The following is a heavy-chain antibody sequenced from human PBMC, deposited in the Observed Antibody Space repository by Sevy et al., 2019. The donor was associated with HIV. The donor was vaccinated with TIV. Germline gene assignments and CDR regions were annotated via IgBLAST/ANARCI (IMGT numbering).Heavy chain of an antibody. Sequence: EGSLRLSCAASGFTFSDYYMSWIRQAPGKGLEWVSYISSSGSTIYYADSVKGRFTISRDNAKNSLYLQMNRLRAEDTAVYYCARAEYSCSSVSPGAFDIWGQGTMVTVSS. CDR1: GFTFSDYY. CDR2: ISSSGSTI. CDR3: ARAEYSCSSVSPGAFDI. D-gene: IGHD6-6*01. J-gene: IGHJ3*02. V-gene: IGHV3-11*01.